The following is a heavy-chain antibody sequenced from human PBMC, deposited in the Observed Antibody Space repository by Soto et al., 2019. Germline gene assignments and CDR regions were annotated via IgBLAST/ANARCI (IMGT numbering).Heavy chain of an antibody. CDR2: ISYDGSNK. V-gene: IGHV3-30*18. CDR3: AKERSHGAIVVVVAATLDY. J-gene: IGHJ4*02. Sequence: GGSLRLSCAASGFTFSSYGMHWVRQAPGKGLEWVAVISYDGSNKYYADSVKGRFTISRDNSKNTLYLQMNSLRAEDTAVYYCAKERSHGAIVVVVAATLDYWGQGTLVTVSS. D-gene: IGHD2-15*01. CDR1: GFTFSSYG.